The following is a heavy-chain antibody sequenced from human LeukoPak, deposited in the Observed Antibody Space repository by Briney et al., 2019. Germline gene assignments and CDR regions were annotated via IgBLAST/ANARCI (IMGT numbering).Heavy chain of an antibody. V-gene: IGHV4-39*07. D-gene: IGHD3-3*01. CDR1: GGSISSGSYY. CDR3: ARGYYVLRFLEWSLGNWFDP. Sequence: SETLSLTCTVSGGSISSGSYYWSWIRQPPGKGLEWIGEINHSGSTNYNPSLKSRVTISVDTSKNQFSLKLSSVTAADTAVHYCARGYYVLRFLEWSLGNWFDPWGQGTLVTVSS. J-gene: IGHJ5*02. CDR2: INHSGST.